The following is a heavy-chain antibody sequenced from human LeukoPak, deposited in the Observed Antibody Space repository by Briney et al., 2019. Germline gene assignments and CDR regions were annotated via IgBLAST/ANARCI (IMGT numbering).Heavy chain of an antibody. J-gene: IGHJ4*02. CDR1: GYTFTGYY. CDR2: INPNGGST. CDR3: ARPGGGNNYGEYDC. V-gene: IGHV1-46*01. D-gene: IGHD5-24*01. Sequence: GASVKVSCKASGYTFTGYYIHWVRQAPGQGLEWMGVINPNGGSTTYAQKFQGRVTMTRDTSTSTVYMELSSLRSEDTAVYFCARPGGGNNYGEYDCWGQGTLVTISS.